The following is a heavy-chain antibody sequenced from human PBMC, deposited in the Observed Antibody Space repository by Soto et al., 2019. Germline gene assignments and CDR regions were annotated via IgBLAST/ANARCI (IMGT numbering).Heavy chain of an antibody. CDR2: ASARNTNT. CDR1: GFTFSSHV. CDR3: ARDVTSHGPRGYSSAWYGWFDP. D-gene: IGHD6-19*01. V-gene: IGHV3-23*01. J-gene: IGHJ5*02. Sequence: EVQLLESGGGLVQPGGSLRLSCAASGFTFSSHVMSWVRQAPGKGLEWVSAASARNTNTYYADSVRGRFTISRDNSKSKVDLQLDSLRVEDTAVYHCARDVTSHGPRGYSSAWYGWFDPWGQGTRVVVSS.